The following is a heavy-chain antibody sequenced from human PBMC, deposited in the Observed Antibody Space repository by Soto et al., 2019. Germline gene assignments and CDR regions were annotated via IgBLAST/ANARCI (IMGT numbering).Heavy chain of an antibody. D-gene: IGHD3-10*01. CDR3: AKEDVGSGSAFDY. V-gene: IGHV3-30*18. Sequence: GGSLRLSCVVSVFTFSSYGMHWVRQAPGKGLEWVAVISYDGSNKYYADSVKGRFTISRDNSKNTLYLQMNSLRVEDTAVYYCAKEDVGSGSAFDYWGQGTLVTVSS. CDR2: ISYDGSNK. CDR1: VFTFSSYG. J-gene: IGHJ4*02.